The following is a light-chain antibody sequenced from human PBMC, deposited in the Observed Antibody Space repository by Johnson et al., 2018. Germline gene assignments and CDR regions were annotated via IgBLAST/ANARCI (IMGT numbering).Light chain of an antibody. J-gene: IGLJ1*01. Sequence: QSVLTQPPSVSAAPGQKVTISCSGSSSNIGNNYVSWYQQLPGTAPKLLIYENNKRPSGIPDRFSGSKSGTSATLGITGLQTGDEADYYCGTWDSSLSAGKVFRTGAKVPGL. CDR2: ENN. V-gene: IGLV1-51*02. CDR1: SSNIGNNY. CDR3: GTWDSSLSAGKV.